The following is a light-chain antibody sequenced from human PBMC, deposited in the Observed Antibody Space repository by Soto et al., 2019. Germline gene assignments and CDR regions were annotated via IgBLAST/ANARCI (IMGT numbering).Light chain of an antibody. CDR3: GSYAGTKNVVV. CDR1: SSDIGVYDY. CDR2: DVT. V-gene: IGLV2-8*01. J-gene: IGLJ2*01. Sequence: QAVVTQPPSASGSPGQSVTISCTGTSSDIGVYDYVSWYQRHPGKAPKLVIYDVTKRPSGVPDRFSGSKSGNTASLTVSGLQAEDEADYFCGSYAGTKNVVVFGGGTKLTVL.